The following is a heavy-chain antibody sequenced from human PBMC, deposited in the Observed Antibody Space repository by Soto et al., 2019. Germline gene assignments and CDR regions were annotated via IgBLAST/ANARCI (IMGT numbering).Heavy chain of an antibody. D-gene: IGHD3-22*01. Sequence: PSETLSLTCTVSSDSISGYYWSWIRQSPGKGLEWIGYIAYSGSTHYNPSLKSRVTISVDTSKNQFSLRLSSVTAAETAMYYCARDHGGYFDYWGQGIPVTVSP. J-gene: IGHJ4*02. CDR2: IAYSGST. CDR1: SDSISGYY. CDR3: ARDHGGYFDY. V-gene: IGHV4-59*01.